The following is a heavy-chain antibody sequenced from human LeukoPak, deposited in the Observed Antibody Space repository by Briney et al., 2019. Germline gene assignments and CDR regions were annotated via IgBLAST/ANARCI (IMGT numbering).Heavy chain of an antibody. CDR1: GFTFSTYA. V-gene: IGHV3-48*03. J-gene: IGHJ4*02. Sequence: PGGSLRLSCAASGFTFSTYALNWVRQAPGKGLEWVSYISSSGTTIYCADSVKGRFTISRDNAENSLYLQMNSLRAEDTAVYYCARALPFDYWGQGTLVTVSS. CDR2: ISSSGTTI. CDR3: ARALPFDY.